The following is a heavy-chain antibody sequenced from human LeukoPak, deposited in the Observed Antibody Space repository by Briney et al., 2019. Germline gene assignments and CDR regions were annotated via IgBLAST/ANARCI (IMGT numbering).Heavy chain of an antibody. CDR2: ISWNSGSI. CDR1: GFTFDDYA. D-gene: IGHD6-6*01. J-gene: IGHJ6*02. V-gene: IGHV3-9*01. CDR3: AKVIAARLYYYGMDV. Sequence: PGGSLRLSCAASGFTFDDYAMHWVRQAPGKGLEWVSGISWNSGSIGYADSVKGRFTISRDNAKNSLYLQMNSLRAEDTALYYCAKVIAARLYYYGMDVWGQGTTVTVSS.